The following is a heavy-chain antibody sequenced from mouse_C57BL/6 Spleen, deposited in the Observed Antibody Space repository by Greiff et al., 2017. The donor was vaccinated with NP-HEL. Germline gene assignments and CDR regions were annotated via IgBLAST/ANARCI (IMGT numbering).Heavy chain of an antibody. J-gene: IGHJ1*03. CDR1: GYTFTSYW. Sequence: QVQLQQSGAELVRPGSSVKLSCKASGYTFTSYWMHWVKQRPIQGLEWIGNIDPSDSETHYNQKFKDKATLTVDKSSRPAYMHLSSLPSADSAVYKCERRGRSPFYWYYDDGGTGTTVTVSS. V-gene: IGHV1-52*01. D-gene: IGHD1-1*01. CDR2: IDPSDSET. CDR3: ERRGRSPFYWYYDD.